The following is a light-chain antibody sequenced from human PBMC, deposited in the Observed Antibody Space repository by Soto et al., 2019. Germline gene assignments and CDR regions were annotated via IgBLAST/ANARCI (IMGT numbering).Light chain of an antibody. CDR1: QSVSSSY. J-gene: IGKJ5*01. V-gene: IGKV3-20*01. Sequence: EIVLTQSPGTLSLSPGERATLSCRASQSVSSSYLAWYQQKHGEAPRLLIYGASSRATVIPDRFSGSGSETDFTLTISRLEAEYFAVYYCHQYGSSPITFGQGTRLESK. CDR3: HQYGSSPIT. CDR2: GAS.